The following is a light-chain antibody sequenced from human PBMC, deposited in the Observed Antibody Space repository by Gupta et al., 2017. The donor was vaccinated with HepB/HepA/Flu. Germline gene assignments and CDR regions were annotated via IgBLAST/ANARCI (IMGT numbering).Light chain of an antibody. CDR2: DAW. J-gene: IGKJ5*01. V-gene: IGKV1-33*01. CDR3: QQYHSLPIT. Sequence: QLTQSPSSLSASVGDRVTITCQASQDVANYLTWYQQKPGRAPKLIIYDAWNLQTGVPSRFIGSGADTYFTLTISCLQPEDIATYYCQQYHSLPITFGQGTRLEMK. CDR1: QDVANY.